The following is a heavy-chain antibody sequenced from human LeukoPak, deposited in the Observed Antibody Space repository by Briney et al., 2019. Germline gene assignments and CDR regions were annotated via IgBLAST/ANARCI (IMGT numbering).Heavy chain of an antibody. J-gene: IGHJ4*02. CDR3: AREDGAAAGYFDF. CDR2: MNGDGSSA. V-gene: IGHV3-74*01. D-gene: IGHD6-13*01. CDR1: GFTFSSYW. Sequence: GGSLRLSCAASGFTFSSYWMHWVRQVPGKGLVWVSRMNGDGSSAYTDSVKGRFTISRDNAKNTLYLQTNSLRAEDTAVYYCAREDGAAAGYFDFWGQGTLVTVSS.